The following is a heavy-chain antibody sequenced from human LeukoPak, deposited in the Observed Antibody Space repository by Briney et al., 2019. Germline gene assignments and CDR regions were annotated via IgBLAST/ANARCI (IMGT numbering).Heavy chain of an antibody. CDR3: ARRYGSETYYNPLFDY. D-gene: IGHD3-10*01. V-gene: IGHV3-23*01. CDR1: GFTFSNYA. CDR2: ISGNGGNT. J-gene: IGHJ4*02. Sequence: PGASLRLSCAASGFTFSNYAMSWVRQAPGKGLEWVSLISGNGGNTYYADSVKGRFTVSRDNPKNTLYLQMSSLRAEDTAVYYCARRYGSETYYNPLFDYWGQGTLVTVSS.